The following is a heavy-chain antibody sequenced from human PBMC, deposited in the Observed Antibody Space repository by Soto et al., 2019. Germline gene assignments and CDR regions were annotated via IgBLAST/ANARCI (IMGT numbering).Heavy chain of an antibody. J-gene: IGHJ5*02. D-gene: IGHD2-2*02. CDR3: ARGAHCSSTSCYMSSDWFDP. Sequence: PSETLSLTFTVSGGSISSGGYYWSWIRQHPGKGLEWIGYIYYSGSTYYNPSLKSRVTISVDTSKNQFSLKLSSVTAADTAVYYCARGAHCSSTSCYMSSDWFDPWGQGTQVTVSS. CDR2: IYYSGST. CDR1: GGSISSGGYY. V-gene: IGHV4-31*03.